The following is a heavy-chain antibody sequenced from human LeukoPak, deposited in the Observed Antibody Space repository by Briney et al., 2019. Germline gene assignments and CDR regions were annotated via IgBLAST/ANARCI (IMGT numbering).Heavy chain of an antibody. CDR2: VSAEGGGT. J-gene: IGHJ5*02. D-gene: IGHD6-19*01. CDR3: AKSIEQWLVRGDWCDP. Sequence: GGSLSLSCAASGLTFSNYAMSWVRQAPGKGLEWVSGVSAEGGGTYYTDSVKDRFTISRDNSKNTLFLQMNSLRAEDTAVYYCAKSIEQWLVRGDWCDPGGQGTLVTVSS. V-gene: IGHV3-23*01. CDR1: GLTFSNYA.